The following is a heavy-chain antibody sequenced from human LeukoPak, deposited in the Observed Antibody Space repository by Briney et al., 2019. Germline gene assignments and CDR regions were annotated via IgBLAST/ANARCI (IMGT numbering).Heavy chain of an antibody. J-gene: IGHJ3*02. CDR1: GYTFTGYY. CDR2: INPNIGGT. CDR3: ARGPYAFDI. Sequence: ASVKVSCKASGYTFTGYYLHWVRQAPGQGLEWLGWINPNIGGTNYAQNFQGRVTMTRDTSVSTAYMELRSLRSDDTAVYYCARGPYAFDIWGQGTMVTVSS. V-gene: IGHV1-2*02.